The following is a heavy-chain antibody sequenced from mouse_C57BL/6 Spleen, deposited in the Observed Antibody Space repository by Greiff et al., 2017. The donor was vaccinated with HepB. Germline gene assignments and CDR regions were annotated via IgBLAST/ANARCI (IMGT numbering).Heavy chain of an antibody. V-gene: IGHV1-69*01. CDR2: IDPSDSYT. D-gene: IGHD1-1*01. CDR1: GYTFTSYW. CDR3: ASAPGYGSNYWYFDV. J-gene: IGHJ1*03. Sequence: QVQLQQPGAELVMPGASVKLSCKASGYTFTSYWMHWVKQRPGQGLEWIGEIDPSDSYTNYNQKFKGKSTLTVDKSSSTAYMQLSSLTSEDSAVYYCASAPGYGSNYWYFDVWGTGTTVTVSS.